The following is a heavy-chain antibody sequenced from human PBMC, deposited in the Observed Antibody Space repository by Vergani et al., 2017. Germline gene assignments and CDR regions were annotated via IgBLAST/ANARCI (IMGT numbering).Heavy chain of an antibody. J-gene: IGHJ4*02. Sequence: QVQLVQSGAEVKKPGASVKVSCKASGYTFTKFGITWVRQAPGQGLQWMGWISAYNANTNFAQKLQGRVFMTTDTSTRTAYMEVRSLRSDDTAVYYCARGGGKTALDLWGQGTLVTVSS. CDR3: ARGGGKTALDL. D-gene: IGHD5-18*01. V-gene: IGHV1-18*01. CDR1: GYTFTKFG. CDR2: ISAYNANT.